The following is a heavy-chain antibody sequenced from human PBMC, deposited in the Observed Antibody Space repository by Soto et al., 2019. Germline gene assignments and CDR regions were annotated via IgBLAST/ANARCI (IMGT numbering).Heavy chain of an antibody. D-gene: IGHD6-13*01. CDR1: GYTFTGYY. Sequence: QVQLVQSGAEVKKPGASVKVSCKASGYTFTGYYMHWVRQAPGQGLEWMGWINPNSGGTKYAQKFQGWVTMTRDTSISTAYMELSRLRSDETAVYYCARGTSPTAAGEHIDYWGQGTLVTVSS. V-gene: IGHV1-2*04. J-gene: IGHJ4*02. CDR3: ARGTSPTAAGEHIDY. CDR2: INPNSGGT.